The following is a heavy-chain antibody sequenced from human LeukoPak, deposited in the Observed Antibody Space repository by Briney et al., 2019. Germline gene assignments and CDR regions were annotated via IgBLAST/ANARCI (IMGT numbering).Heavy chain of an antibody. V-gene: IGHV1-8*02. Sequence: GASVKVSCKASGYTFTGYYMHWVRQAPGQGLEWMGWMNPNSGNTGYAQKFQGRVTMTRNISISTAYMELSSLRSEDTAVYYCARGGDNYYDSSGYPKAYFDYWGQGTLVTVSS. D-gene: IGHD3-22*01. CDR3: ARGGDNYYDSSGYPKAYFDY. J-gene: IGHJ4*02. CDR1: GYTFTGYY. CDR2: MNPNSGNT.